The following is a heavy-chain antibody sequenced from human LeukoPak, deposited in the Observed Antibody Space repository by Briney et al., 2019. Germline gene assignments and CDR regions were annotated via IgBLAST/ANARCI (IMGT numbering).Heavy chain of an antibody. CDR1: AFTFSSYA. J-gene: IGHJ6*03. D-gene: IGHD6-19*01. V-gene: IGHV3-23*01. CDR2: ISGSGGST. Sequence: PGGSLRLSCSASAFTFSSYAMSWVRQAPGKGLEWVSGISGSGGSTYYADSVKGRFTISRDNSKSTLYLQMNSLRAEDTAVYYCAKIFLPGGWSTPPQRDHQGIDRRNYYYYYMDVWGKGTTVTISS. CDR3: AKIFLPGGWSTPPQRDHQGIDRRNYYYYYMDV.